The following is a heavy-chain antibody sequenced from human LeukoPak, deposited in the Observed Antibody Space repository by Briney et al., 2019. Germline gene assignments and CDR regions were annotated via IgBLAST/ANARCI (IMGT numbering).Heavy chain of an antibody. CDR2: INHSGST. D-gene: IGHD5-18*01. V-gene: IGHV4-39*07. J-gene: IGHJ5*02. CDR1: GGSISSGDYY. Sequence: SETLSFICTVSGGSISSGDYYWSWIRQPPGKGLEWIGEINHSGSTNYNPSLKGRVTISVDTSKNQFSLKLSSVTAADTAVYYCATSGYSYGNNWFDPWGQGTLVTVSS. CDR3: ATSGYSYGNNWFDP.